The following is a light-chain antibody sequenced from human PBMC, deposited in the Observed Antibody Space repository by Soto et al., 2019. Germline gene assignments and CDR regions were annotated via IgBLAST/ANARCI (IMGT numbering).Light chain of an antibody. CDR3: CSYAGTYTYV. Sequence: QSVLTQPHSVSGSPGQSVTISCTGTSSDVGAYNYVSWYQQYPGKAPKLMIYDVSKRPSGVPDRFSGSKSGNTASLTISGLQAEDEADYYCCSYAGTYTYVFGTGTKLTVL. CDR1: SSDVGAYNY. V-gene: IGLV2-11*01. J-gene: IGLJ1*01. CDR2: DVS.